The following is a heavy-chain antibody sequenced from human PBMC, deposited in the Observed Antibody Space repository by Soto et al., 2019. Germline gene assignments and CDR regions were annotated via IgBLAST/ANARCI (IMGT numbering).Heavy chain of an antibody. Sequence: GSLRLSCAASGFVFADYGVHWVRQAPGKGLEWVAVISFDGANKFYADSVKGRFTISRDNSNNTLYLQMSSLRTEDTAVYYCAKEDPYCGGDCYPLYYGMDVWGQGTTVTVSS. CDR1: GFVFADYG. CDR2: ISFDGANK. J-gene: IGHJ6*02. CDR3: AKEDPYCGGDCYPLYYGMDV. D-gene: IGHD2-21*02. V-gene: IGHV3-30*18.